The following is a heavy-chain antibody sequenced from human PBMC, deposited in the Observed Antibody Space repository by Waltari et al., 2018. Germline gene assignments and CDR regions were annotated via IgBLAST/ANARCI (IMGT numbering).Heavy chain of an antibody. D-gene: IGHD4-17*01. CDR2: INPNSGGT. J-gene: IGHJ6*03. CDR3: ARDYGGNAGLRGYYYYMDV. V-gene: IGHV1-2*02. CDR1: GYTFTGYY. Sequence: QVQLVQSGAEVKKPGASVKVSCKASGYTFTGYYMHWVRQAPGQGLEWMGWINPNSGGTNYAQKFQGRVTMTRDTSISTAYMELSRLRSDDTAVYYCARDYGGNAGLRGYYYYMDVWGKGTTVTISS.